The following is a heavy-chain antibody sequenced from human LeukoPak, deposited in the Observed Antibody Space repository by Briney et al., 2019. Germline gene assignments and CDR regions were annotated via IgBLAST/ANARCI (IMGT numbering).Heavy chain of an antibody. D-gene: IGHD3-22*01. Sequence: GGSLRLSCAASGFTFRSYAMHWVRQAPGKGLEWVAVISYDGSNKYYADSVKGRFTISRDNSKNTLYLQMNSLRAEDTAVYYCAREGLDDSSDYGDYWGQGTLVTVSS. J-gene: IGHJ4*02. CDR2: ISYDGSNK. V-gene: IGHV3-30-3*01. CDR1: GFTFRSYA. CDR3: AREGLDDSSDYGDY.